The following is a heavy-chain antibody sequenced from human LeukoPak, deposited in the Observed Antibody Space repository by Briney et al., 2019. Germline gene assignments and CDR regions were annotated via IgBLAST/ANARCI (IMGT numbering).Heavy chain of an antibody. CDR3: ARGGYSYGLWY. D-gene: IGHD5-18*01. CDR1: GFTFSSYE. CDR2: ISSSGSTI. V-gene: IGHV3-48*03. J-gene: IGHJ4*02. Sequence: GGSLRLSCAASGFTFSSYEMSWVRQPPGKGLEWVSYISSSGSTIYYADSVKGRFTISRDNANNSLYLQMDSPRAEDTAVYYCARGGYSYGLWYWVQGTLVTVSS.